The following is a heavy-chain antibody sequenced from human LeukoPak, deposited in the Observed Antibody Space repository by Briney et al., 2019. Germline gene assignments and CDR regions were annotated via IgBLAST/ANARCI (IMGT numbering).Heavy chain of an antibody. CDR3: ARDKPTGYSSGWYGPRGYFDL. J-gene: IGHJ2*01. CDR1: GFTFSSYS. D-gene: IGHD6-19*01. CDR2: ISSSSSYI. Sequence: GGSLRLSCAASGFTFSSYSMNWVRQAPGKGLEWVSSISSSSSYIYYADSVKGRFTISRDNAKNSLYLQMNSLRAEDTAVYYCARDKPTGYSSGWYGPRGYFDLWGRGTLVTVSS. V-gene: IGHV3-21*01.